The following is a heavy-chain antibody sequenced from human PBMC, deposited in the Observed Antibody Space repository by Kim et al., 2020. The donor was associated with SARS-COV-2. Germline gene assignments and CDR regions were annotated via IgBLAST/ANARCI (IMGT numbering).Heavy chain of an antibody. J-gene: IGHJ6*02. Sequence: SETLSLTCTVSGGSISSYYWSWIRQPPGKGLEWIGYIYYSGSTNYNPSLKSRVTISVDTSKNQFSLKLSSVTAADTAVYYCARHNGSRRSCSSTSCQRGYYYYGRDVWGQGTTVTVSS. CDR1: GGSISSYY. D-gene: IGHD2-2*01. CDR3: ARHNGSRRSCSSTSCQRGYYYYGRDV. CDR2: IYYSGST. V-gene: IGHV4-59*08.